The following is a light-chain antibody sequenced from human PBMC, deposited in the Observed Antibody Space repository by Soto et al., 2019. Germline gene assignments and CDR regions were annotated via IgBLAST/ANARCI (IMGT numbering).Light chain of an antibody. CDR1: QSVSRN. V-gene: IGKV3-15*01. Sequence: EVVMTQSPGILSVSPGEGVTLSCRASQSVSRNLAWYQQKPGQSPWLLIYDASARATGIPARFSGSGSGTEFTLTINSLQSEDFAVYYCQQYNAWPLTFGGGTKVEIK. CDR2: DAS. CDR3: QQYNAWPLT. J-gene: IGKJ4*01.